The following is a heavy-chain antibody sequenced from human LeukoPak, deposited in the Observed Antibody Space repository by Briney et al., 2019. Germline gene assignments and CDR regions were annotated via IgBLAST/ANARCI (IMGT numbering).Heavy chain of an antibody. CDR1: EFTFSSYS. J-gene: IGHJ6*02. D-gene: IGHD4-23*01. V-gene: IGHV3-21*01. Sequence: PGGSLRLSCAASEFTFSSYSMNWVRQAPGKGLEWVSSISSSSSYIYYADSVKGRFTISRDNAKNSLYLQMNSLRAEDTAVYYCARDPTTVVTPARPDYYYYGMDVWGQGTTVTVSS. CDR3: ARDPTTVVTPARPDYYYYGMDV. CDR2: ISSSSSYI.